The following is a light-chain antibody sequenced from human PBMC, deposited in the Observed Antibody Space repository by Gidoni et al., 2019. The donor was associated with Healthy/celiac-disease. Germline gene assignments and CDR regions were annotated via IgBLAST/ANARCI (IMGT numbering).Light chain of an antibody. Sequence: DIQVTQSAASVSASVGDRVTITCRASQGISSWLAWYQQKPVKAPKLLIYAVSSLQSGVPSRLSGCGSVTDCTLTISSLQPEDLATYYCQQANSFSRPTFGGGTKVEIK. CDR2: AVS. CDR3: QQANSFSRPT. J-gene: IGKJ4*01. CDR1: QGISSW. V-gene: IGKV1D-12*01.